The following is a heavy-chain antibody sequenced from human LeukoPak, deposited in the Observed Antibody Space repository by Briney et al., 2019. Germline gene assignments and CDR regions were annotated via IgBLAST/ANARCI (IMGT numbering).Heavy chain of an antibody. CDR3: AKEGDVATVVNYYYYMDV. CDR2: ISSSSSTI. D-gene: IGHD4-23*01. Sequence: GGSLRLSCAASGFTFSSRSMNSVRQAPGKGLEWVSYISSSSSTIYYADSVKGRFTISRDNAKNSLYLQMNSLRAEDTAVYYCAKEGDVATVVNYYYYMDVWGKGTTVTVSS. V-gene: IGHV3-48*01. CDR1: GFTFSSRS. J-gene: IGHJ6*03.